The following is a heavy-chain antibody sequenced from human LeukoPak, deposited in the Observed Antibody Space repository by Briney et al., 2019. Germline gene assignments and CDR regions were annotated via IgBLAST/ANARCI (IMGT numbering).Heavy chain of an antibody. Sequence: ASVKVSCKASGYTFTSYAMHWVRQAPGQGLEWMGGIIPIFGTANYAQKFQGRVTITADESTSTAYMELSSLRSEDTAVYYCARVGSGWSYYFDYWGQGTLVTVSS. CDR2: IIPIFGTA. D-gene: IGHD6-19*01. J-gene: IGHJ4*02. CDR1: GYTFTSYA. V-gene: IGHV1-69*13. CDR3: ARVGSGWSYYFDY.